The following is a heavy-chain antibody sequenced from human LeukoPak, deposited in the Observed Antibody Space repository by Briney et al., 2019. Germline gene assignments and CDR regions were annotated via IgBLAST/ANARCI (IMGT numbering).Heavy chain of an antibody. V-gene: IGHV3-48*01. D-gene: IGHD2-15*01. J-gene: IGHJ4*02. CDR3: ARDIGPYCSGGSCYSEGRKDGFDY. Sequence: QPGRSLRLSCAASGFTFSSYSMNWVRQAPGKGLEWVSYISSSSSTIYYADSVKGRFTISRDNAKNSLYLQMNSLRAEDTAVYYCARDIGPYCSGGSCYSEGRKDGFDYWGQGTLVTVSS. CDR2: ISSSSSTI. CDR1: GFTFSSYS.